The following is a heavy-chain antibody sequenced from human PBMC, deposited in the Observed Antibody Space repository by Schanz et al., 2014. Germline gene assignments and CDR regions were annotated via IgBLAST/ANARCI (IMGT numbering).Heavy chain of an antibody. J-gene: IGHJ6*02. V-gene: IGHV1-2*06. D-gene: IGHD3-3*02. CDR1: GRTFIVYH. Sequence: QVQLVQSGAEVKKPGASMKVSCKASGRTFIVYHVLHWVRQAPGQGLEWMGRISPNSGDTHSAQKFQGRVNMTRDRSISTANMELSRLRSDDTAVYYCARENKDYDSILNKFFHYGLDLWGQGTTVTVSS. CDR2: ISPNSGDT. CDR3: ARENKDYDSILNKFFHYGLDL.